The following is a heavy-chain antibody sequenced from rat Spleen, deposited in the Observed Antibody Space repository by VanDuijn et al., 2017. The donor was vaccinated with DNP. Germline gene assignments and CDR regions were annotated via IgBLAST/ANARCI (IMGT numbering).Heavy chain of an antibody. V-gene: IGHV5-7*01. J-gene: IGHJ2*01. CDR2: IRYDGRST. Sequence: EVQLVESGGGLVQPGRSMKLSCAASGFTFNNFPMAWVRQAPKMGLEWVATIRYDGRSTYYRDSVKGRFTISRDNAKSTLCLQMDSLRSEDTATYYCARLRNSGTFDYWGQGVMVTVSP. CDR1: GFTFNNFP. CDR3: ARLRNSGTFDY. D-gene: IGHD4-3*01.